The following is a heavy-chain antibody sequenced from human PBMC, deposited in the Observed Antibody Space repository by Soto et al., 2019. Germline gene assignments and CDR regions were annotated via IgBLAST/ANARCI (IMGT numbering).Heavy chain of an antibody. D-gene: IGHD3-22*01. J-gene: IGHJ4*02. CDR3: ARGTDYYDSSGYYGADY. Sequence: QVQLVQSGAEVKKPGSSVKVSCKASGGTFSSYAISWVRQAPGQGLEWMGGIIPIFGTANYAQKFQGRVTITADESTSTAYMELSSLRSEVTAVYYCARGTDYYDSSGYYGADYWGQGTLVTVSS. CDR1: GGTFSSYA. CDR2: IIPIFGTA. V-gene: IGHV1-69*01.